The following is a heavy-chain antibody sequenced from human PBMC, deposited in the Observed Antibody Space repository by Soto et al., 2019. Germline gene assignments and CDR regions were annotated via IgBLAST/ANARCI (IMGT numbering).Heavy chain of an antibody. CDR2: ISSSSSTI. CDR1: GFTFSSYS. J-gene: IGHJ6*02. V-gene: IGHV3-48*02. CDR3: ARVQPAALYYYYYGMDV. D-gene: IGHD2-2*01. Sequence: GGSLRLSCAASGFTFSSYSMNWVRQAPGKGLEWVSYISSSSSTIYYADSVKGRFTISRDNTKNSLYLQMNSLRDDDTAVYYCARVQPAALYYYYYGMDVWGQGTTVTVSS.